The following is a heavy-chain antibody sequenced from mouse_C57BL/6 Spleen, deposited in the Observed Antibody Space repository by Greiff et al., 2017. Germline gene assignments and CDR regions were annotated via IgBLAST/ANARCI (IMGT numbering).Heavy chain of an antibody. Sequence: QVQLQQPGAELVKPGASVKVSCKASGYTFTSYWMHWVKQRPGQGLEWIGRIHPSDSDTNYNQKFKGKATLTVDKSSSTAYMQLSSLTSEDSAVYYCAIGPFYGSSYDYAMGYLGQGTSVTVSS. CDR2: IHPSDSDT. D-gene: IGHD1-1*01. V-gene: IGHV1-74*01. CDR1: GYTFTSYW. J-gene: IGHJ4*01. CDR3: AIGPFYGSSYDYAMGY.